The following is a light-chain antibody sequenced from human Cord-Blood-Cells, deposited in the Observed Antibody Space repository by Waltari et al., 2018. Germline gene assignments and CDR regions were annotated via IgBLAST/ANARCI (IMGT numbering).Light chain of an antibody. CDR2: GAS. CDR1: QSVSSN. Sequence: EIVMTQSPATLSVSPGERATLSCRASQSVSSNLAWYQQKPGQAPRLLIYGASTTATGIPARLSGSGSETEFTLNISSLQSEDFAVYYCQQYNNWALTFGGGTKVEIK. CDR3: QQYNNWALT. J-gene: IGKJ4*01. V-gene: IGKV3-15*01.